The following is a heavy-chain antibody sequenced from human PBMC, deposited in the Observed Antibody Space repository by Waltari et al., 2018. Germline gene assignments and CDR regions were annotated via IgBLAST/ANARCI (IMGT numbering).Heavy chain of an antibody. CDR1: GGTFSSYA. D-gene: IGHD3-22*01. J-gene: IGHJ6*04. CDR3: AGGEWLLLRGHSYLGMDV. Sequence: QLQLVQSGAERKRPGSSVKVSCRAAGGTFSSYAISWVRQAPGQVRGWRGGIIPLCRKARDAQQFQGRVTSTADESTSTAYMERSSMRSEDTAVDYCAGGEWLLLRGHSYLGMDVWGKGTTVTVSP. CDR2: IIPLCRKA. V-gene: IGHV1-69*01.